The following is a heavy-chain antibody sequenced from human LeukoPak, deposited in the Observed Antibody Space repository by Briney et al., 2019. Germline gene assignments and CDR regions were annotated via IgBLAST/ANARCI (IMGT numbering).Heavy chain of an antibody. D-gene: IGHD2-15*01. CDR3: ASPCSGGNCYGWFDP. CDR1: GYTFTAYN. CDR2: INPNSGVT. V-gene: IGHV1-2*02. Sequence: ASVTVSCKASGYTFTAYNMHWVRQAPGQGVEWMGWINPNSGVTNYAQKFQGRVTMTRDTSITTAYMELSSLRYDDTAVYYCASPCSGGNCYGWFDPWGQGTLVTVSS. J-gene: IGHJ5*02.